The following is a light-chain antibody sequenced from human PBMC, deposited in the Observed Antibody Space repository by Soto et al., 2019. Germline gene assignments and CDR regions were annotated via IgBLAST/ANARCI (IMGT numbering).Light chain of an antibody. CDR2: GAS. V-gene: IGKV3-15*01. Sequence: EIVMTQSPVNLSMSPGERATLSCRASQSVYNYLAWYQQKPGQAPRLLISGASTRATGIPARFSGSGSGTEFTLTISSLQSEDFAFYYCQQYNNWPPTFGQGTLLEVK. J-gene: IGKJ5*01. CDR3: QQYNNWPPT. CDR1: QSVYNY.